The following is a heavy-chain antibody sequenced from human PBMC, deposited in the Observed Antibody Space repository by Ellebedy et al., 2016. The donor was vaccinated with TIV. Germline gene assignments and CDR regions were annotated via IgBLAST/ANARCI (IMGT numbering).Heavy chain of an antibody. J-gene: IGHJ5*02. V-gene: IGHV1-3*01. CDR3: ARDPLSYCSGGSCSNNWFDP. CDR2: INVADANT. Sequence: AASVKVSCKASGYTFTTFAIHWVRQAPGQSLEWMGWINVADANTKYSQKFQGRVTFTRDTSANTAYMHLSSLTSEDSAVYYCARDPLSYCSGGSCSNNWFDPWGQGTLVTVSS. CDR1: GYTFTTFA. D-gene: IGHD2-15*01.